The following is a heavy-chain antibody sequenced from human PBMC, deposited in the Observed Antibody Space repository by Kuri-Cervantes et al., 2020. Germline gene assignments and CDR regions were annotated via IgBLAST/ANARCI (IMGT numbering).Heavy chain of an antibody. CDR2: IIPIFGTA. J-gene: IGHJ4*02. D-gene: IGHD6-19*01. V-gene: IGHV1-69*05. Sequence: SVKVSCKASGGTFSSYAISWVRQAPGQGLEWMGGIIPIFGTANYAQKFQGRVTMTTDTSTSTAYMELRSLRSDDTAVYYCARAYSSDWDYDYWGQGTLVTVSS. CDR3: ARAYSSDWDYDY. CDR1: GGTFSSYA.